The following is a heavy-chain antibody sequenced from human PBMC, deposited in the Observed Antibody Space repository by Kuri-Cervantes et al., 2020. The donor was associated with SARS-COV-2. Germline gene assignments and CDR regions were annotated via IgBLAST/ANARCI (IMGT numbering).Heavy chain of an antibody. CDR1: GYTFTSYY. CDR3: ARIAPSRGLNEDYYYYYMDV. D-gene: IGHD2-21*01. J-gene: IGHJ6*03. Sequence: AAVTVSCKASGYTFTSYYMHWVRQAPGQGLEWMGIINPSGGSTSYAQKFQGRVTMTRDTSTSTVYMELSSLRSEDTAVYYCARIAPSRGLNEDYYYYYMDVWGKGTTVTVSS. CDR2: INPSGGST. V-gene: IGHV1-46*01.